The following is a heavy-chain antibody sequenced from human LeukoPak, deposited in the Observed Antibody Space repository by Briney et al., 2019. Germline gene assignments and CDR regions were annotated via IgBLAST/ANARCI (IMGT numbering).Heavy chain of an antibody. D-gene: IGHD3-10*01. CDR3: ARITMVRGGKDY. CDR1: GGSFSGYY. V-gene: IGHV4-34*01. J-gene: IGHJ4*02. Sequence: SETLSLTCAVYGGSFSGYYWSWIRQPPGKGLEWIGEINHSGSTNYNPSLKSRVTISVDTSKNQFSLKLSSVTAADTAVYYCARITMVRGGKDYWGQGTLVTVPS. CDR2: INHSGST.